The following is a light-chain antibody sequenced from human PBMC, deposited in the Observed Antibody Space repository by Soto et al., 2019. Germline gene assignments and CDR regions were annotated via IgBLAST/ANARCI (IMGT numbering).Light chain of an antibody. V-gene: IGKV1-5*01. CDR2: DAS. J-gene: IGKJ1*01. CDR1: QSISSW. CDR3: QQYHSYPWT. Sequence: DIQMTQSPSTLSASVGDRVTITCRASQSISSWLAWYQQKPGKAPKLLIYDASSLESGVPSRFSGSGSGTEFPLTNSTPQPDDFANYYLQQYHSYPWTFGQGTKVEIK.